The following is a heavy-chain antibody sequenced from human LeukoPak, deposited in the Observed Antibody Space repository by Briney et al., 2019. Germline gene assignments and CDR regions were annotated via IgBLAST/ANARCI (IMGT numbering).Heavy chain of an antibody. D-gene: IGHD6-19*01. J-gene: IGHJ5*02. CDR1: GGSISSYY. V-gene: IGHV4-59*08. CDR3: ARHPASSGWLGWFDP. Sequence: SETLSLTCTVSGGSISSYYWSWIRQPPGKGLEWIGYIYYSGSTNYNPSLKSRVTISVDTSKNQFSLKLSSVTAADTAVYYCARHPASSGWLGWFDPWGQGTLVTVSS. CDR2: IYYSGST.